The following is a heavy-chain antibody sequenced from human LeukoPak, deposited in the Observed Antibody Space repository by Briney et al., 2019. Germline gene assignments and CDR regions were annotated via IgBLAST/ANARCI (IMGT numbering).Heavy chain of an antibody. V-gene: IGHV3-33*01. D-gene: IGHD1-26*01. Sequence: GGSLRLSCAASGFTFSSYGMHWVRQAPGKGLEWVAVIWYDGSNKYYADSVKGRFTISRDNSKNTLYLQMNSLRAEDTAVYYCARDRGSYYPPPAYYFDYWGQGTLVTVSS. CDR3: ARDRGSYYPPPAYYFDY. J-gene: IGHJ4*02. CDR2: IWYDGSNK. CDR1: GFTFSSYG.